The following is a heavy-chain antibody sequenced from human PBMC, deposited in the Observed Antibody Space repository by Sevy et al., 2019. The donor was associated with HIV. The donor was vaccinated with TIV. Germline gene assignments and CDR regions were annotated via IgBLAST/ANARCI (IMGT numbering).Heavy chain of an antibody. CDR3: AKRVGATGGVFDY. V-gene: IGHV3-23*01. D-gene: IGHD1-26*01. J-gene: IGHJ4*02. CDR2: ISGSGGST. CDR1: GVTFNNYA. Sequence: GGSLRLSCAASGVTFNNYAMSWVRQAPGEGLEWVAVISGSGGSTNYADAAKGRFTISRDNSKNTLYLQMNSLRAEDTAVYYCAKRVGATGGVFDYWGQGTLVTVSS.